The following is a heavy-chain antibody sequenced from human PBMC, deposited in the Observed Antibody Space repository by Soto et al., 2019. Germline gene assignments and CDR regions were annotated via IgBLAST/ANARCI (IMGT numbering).Heavy chain of an antibody. CDR1: GGTFSSYA. CDR3: ARLPDDYGDYVEGY. Sequence: QVQLVQSGAEVKKPGSSVKVSCKASGGTFSSYAISWVRQAPGQGLEWMGGIIPIFGTANYAQKFQGRVTITADESTSTAYMELSSLRSEDTAVYYCARLPDDYGDYVEGYWGQGTLVIVSS. CDR2: IIPIFGTA. J-gene: IGHJ4*02. V-gene: IGHV1-69*01. D-gene: IGHD4-17*01.